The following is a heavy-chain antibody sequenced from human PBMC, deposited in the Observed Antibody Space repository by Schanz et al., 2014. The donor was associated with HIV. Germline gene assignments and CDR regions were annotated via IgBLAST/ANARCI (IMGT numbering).Heavy chain of an antibody. CDR1: GITFSTSG. Sequence: QVQLVESGGGVVQPGRSLRLSCAASGITFSTSGMHWVRQAPGKGLEWVAVIWHDGSNKYYADSVKGRFTTSRDSSKNTLFLQMNSLRVEDTATYYCRVFMGAFDVWGQGTMVTVSS. CDR3: RVFMGAFDV. J-gene: IGHJ3*01. V-gene: IGHV3-33*03. CDR2: IWHDGSNK. D-gene: IGHD6-13*01.